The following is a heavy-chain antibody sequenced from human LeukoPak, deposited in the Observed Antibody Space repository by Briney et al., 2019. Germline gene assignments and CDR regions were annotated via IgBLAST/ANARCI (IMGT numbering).Heavy chain of an antibody. V-gene: IGHV4-59*08. D-gene: IGHD3-22*01. CDR3: ARLVRTYYYDSSGYYWDY. J-gene: IGHJ4*02. Sequence: SETLSLTCTVSGGSISSYYWSWIRQPPGKGLEYSCYIYYSGSTNYIPSLKSRDTISLDTPKNQFSLNLSSVTAADTAVYYCARLVRTYYYDSSGYYWDYWGQGTLVTVSS. CDR1: GGSISSYY. CDR2: IYYSGST.